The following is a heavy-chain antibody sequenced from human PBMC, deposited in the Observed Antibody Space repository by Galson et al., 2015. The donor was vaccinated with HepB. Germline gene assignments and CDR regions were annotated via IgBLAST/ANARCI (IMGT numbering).Heavy chain of an antibody. CDR3: ARDFGYCSSTSCSNYYYYGMDV. CDR2: ISYDGSNK. Sequence: SLRLSCAASGFTFSSYAMHWVRQAPGKGLEWVAVISYDGSNKYYADSVKGRFTISRDNSKNTLYLQMNSLRAEDTAVYYCARDFGYCSSTSCSNYYYYGMDVWGQGTTVTVSS. D-gene: IGHD2-2*01. CDR1: GFTFSSYA. J-gene: IGHJ6*02. V-gene: IGHV3-30*04.